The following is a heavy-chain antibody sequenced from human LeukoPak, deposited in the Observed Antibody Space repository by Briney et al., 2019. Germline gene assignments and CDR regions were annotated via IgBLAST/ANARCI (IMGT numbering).Heavy chain of an antibody. V-gene: IGHV3-33*06. D-gene: IGHD6-6*01. CDR3: AKGSEYSSSVFDY. Sequence: GGSLRLSCAASGFTFSIYGMHWVRQAPGKGLEWVAVIWYDGSNKYYADSVKGRFTISRDNSKNTLYLQMNSLRAEDTAVYYCAKGSEYSSSVFDYWGQGTLVTVSS. CDR2: IWYDGSNK. J-gene: IGHJ4*02. CDR1: GFTFSIYG.